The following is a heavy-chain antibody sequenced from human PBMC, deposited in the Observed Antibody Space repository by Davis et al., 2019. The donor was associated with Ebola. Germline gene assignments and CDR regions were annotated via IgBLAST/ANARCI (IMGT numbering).Heavy chain of an antibody. J-gene: IGHJ4*02. D-gene: IGHD5-24*01. CDR2: IYGSGSG. CDR3: ARGRDATNTFDY. Sequence: PSETLSLTCAVSGASINPYHWSWIRQPAGKGLEWIGRIYGSGSGNYNPSLKSRVTMSVDTSKNQFSLNLSSVTAADTAVYYCARGRDATNTFDYWGQGTLVTVSS. V-gene: IGHV4-4*07. CDR1: GASINPYH.